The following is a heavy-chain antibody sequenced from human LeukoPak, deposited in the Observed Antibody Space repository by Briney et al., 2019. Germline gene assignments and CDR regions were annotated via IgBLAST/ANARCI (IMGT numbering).Heavy chain of an antibody. CDR1: GGSVSSGSYY. CDR3: ARVEVRFWEAFDI. V-gene: IGHV4-61*01. CDR2: IYYSGST. Sequence: KSSETLSLTCTVSGGSVSSGSYYWSWIRQPPGKGLEWIGYIYYSGSTYYNPSLKSRITISVDTSKNQFSLKLSSVTAADTAVYYCARVEVRFWEAFDIWGQGTLVTVSS. D-gene: IGHD3-3*01. J-gene: IGHJ3*02.